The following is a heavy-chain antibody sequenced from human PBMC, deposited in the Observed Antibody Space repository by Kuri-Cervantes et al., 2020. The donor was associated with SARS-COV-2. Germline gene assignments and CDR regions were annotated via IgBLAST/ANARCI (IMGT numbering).Heavy chain of an antibody. D-gene: IGHD4-11*01. Sequence: GSLRLSCAVYGGSFSGYYWSWICQPPGKGLEWIGKIYYSGTTYYNPSLKSRVTISVGTSKNQFSLRLRSVTAADTAVYYCARVAESNYFGWYYYYMDVWGEGTTVTVSS. V-gene: IGHV4-34*01. CDR2: IYYSGTT. J-gene: IGHJ6*03. CDR3: ARVAESNYFGWYYYYMDV. CDR1: GGSFSGYY.